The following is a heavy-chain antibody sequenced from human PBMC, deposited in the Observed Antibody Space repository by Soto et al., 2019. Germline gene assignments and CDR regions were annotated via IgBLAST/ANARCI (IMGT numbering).Heavy chain of an antibody. D-gene: IGHD5-12*01. CDR1: GYTCTIYD. J-gene: IGHJ4*02. V-gene: IGHV1-8*01. CDR3: ARLSGYSGYAYFDY. Sequence: ASVKVSCKASGYTCTIYDINWVLQATGQGLEWMGWMNPNSGNTGYAQKFRGRVTMTRNTSISTAYMELSSLRSEDTAVYYCARLSGYSGYAYFDYWGQGTLVTVSS. CDR2: MNPNSGNT.